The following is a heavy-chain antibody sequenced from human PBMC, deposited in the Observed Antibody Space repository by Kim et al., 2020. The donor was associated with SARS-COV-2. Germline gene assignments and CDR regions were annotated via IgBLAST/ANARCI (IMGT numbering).Heavy chain of an antibody. D-gene: IGHD3-10*01. J-gene: IGHJ5*02. CDR3: TVTTLRGVDTPNWFDP. Sequence: GGSLRLSCTTSAFSFSDCAVTWLRQAPGKGLEWVGFIRTKAYGGTTEHAASVRVRFIISRDNSKSIAYLEMNSLKTEDTAVYYCTVTTLRGVDTPNWFDPWGQGTLVTVSA. CDR1: AFSFSDCA. CDR2: IRTKAYGGTT. V-gene: IGHV3-49*03.